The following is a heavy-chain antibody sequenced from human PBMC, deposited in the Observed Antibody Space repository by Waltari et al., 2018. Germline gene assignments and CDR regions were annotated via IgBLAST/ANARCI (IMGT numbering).Heavy chain of an antibody. CDR2: IYPGDSDT. D-gene: IGHD2-2*01. Sequence: EVQLVQSGAEVKKPGESLKISCKGSGYSFTSYWIGWVRPMPGKGLEWMGIIYPGDSDTRYSPSFQGQVTISADKSISTAYLQWSSLKASDTAMYYCARPTCSSTSCYAFDYWGQGTLVTVSS. CDR3: ARPTCSSTSCYAFDY. J-gene: IGHJ4*02. V-gene: IGHV5-51*03. CDR1: GYSFTSYW.